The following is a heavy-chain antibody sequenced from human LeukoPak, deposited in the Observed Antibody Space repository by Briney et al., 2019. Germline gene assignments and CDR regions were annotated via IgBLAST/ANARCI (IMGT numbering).Heavy chain of an antibody. CDR2: ISGSGGST. CDR1: GFTFSSYA. CDR3: AKHLRFDQGPTYYYGSGSR. Sequence: GGSLRLSCAASGFTFSSYAMSWVRQAPGKGLEWVSAISGSGGSTYYADSVKGRFTISRDNSKNTLYLQMNSLRAEDTAVYYCAKHLRFDQGPTYYYGSGSRWGQGTLVTVSS. J-gene: IGHJ4*02. D-gene: IGHD3-10*01. V-gene: IGHV3-23*01.